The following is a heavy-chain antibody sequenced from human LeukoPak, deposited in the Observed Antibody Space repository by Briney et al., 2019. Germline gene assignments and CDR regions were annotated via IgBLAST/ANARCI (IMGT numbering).Heavy chain of an antibody. D-gene: IGHD5-12*01. CDR1: GYSFTNSW. CDR3: ARLSGYDSDYYYYGMDV. CDR2: IYPGDSDT. Sequence: GESLKISCKGAGYSFTNSWIGWVRQMPGKGLEWMGIIYPGDSDTRYSPSFQGQVTISADKSISTAYLQWSSLKASDTAMYYCARLSGYDSDYYYYGMDVWGQGTTVTVSS. V-gene: IGHV5-51*01. J-gene: IGHJ6*02.